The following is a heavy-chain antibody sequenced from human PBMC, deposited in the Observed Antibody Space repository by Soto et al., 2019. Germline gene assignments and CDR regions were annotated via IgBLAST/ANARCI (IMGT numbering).Heavy chain of an antibody. CDR1: GFTFNNAW. D-gene: IGHD6-19*01. CDR2: IKRNIDGGTT. J-gene: IGHJ4*02. Sequence: EVQLVESGGGLVKPGGSLRLSCAASGFTFNNAWMSWVRQAPGGGLEWVGRIKRNIDGGTTDYAAPVKGRFAISRDDSNSILYLQMNSQKSEDTAVYYCTTVDAVVLNWGQGILVTVSS. V-gene: IGHV3-15*01. CDR3: TTVDAVVLN.